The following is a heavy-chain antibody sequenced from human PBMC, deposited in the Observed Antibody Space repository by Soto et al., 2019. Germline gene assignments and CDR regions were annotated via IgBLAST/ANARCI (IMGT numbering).Heavy chain of an antibody. CDR2: INAGNGNT. CDR3: ARSIVVVTALDY. J-gene: IGHJ4*02. CDR1: WYTLTSYS. V-gene: IGHV1-3*01. D-gene: IGHD2-21*02. Sequence: GGSVKVSRKASWYTLTSYSIHLVRRAPGQRLEWMGWINAGNGNTKYSQKFQGRVTITRDTSASTAYMELSSLRSEDTAVYYCARSIVVVTALDYWGQGTLVTVSS.